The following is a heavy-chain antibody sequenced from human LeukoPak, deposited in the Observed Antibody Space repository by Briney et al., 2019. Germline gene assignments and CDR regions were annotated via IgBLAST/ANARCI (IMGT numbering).Heavy chain of an antibody. V-gene: IGHV3-7*03. J-gene: IGHJ4*02. CDR3: ATPLDYRDSSGFHQGGD. D-gene: IGHD3-22*01. CDR2: IKEDGSKK. CDR1: GFTFSGHW. Sequence: PGGSLRLSCAASGFTFSGHWMTWVRQAPGKGLEWVANIKEDGSKKNYVDSVKGRFTISGDNAKNSLYLQMTSLRAEDTAMYYCATPLDYRDSSGFHQGGDWGQGTLVTVSS.